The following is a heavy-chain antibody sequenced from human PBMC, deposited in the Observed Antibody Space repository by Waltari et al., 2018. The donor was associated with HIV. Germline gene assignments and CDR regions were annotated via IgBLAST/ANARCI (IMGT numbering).Heavy chain of an antibody. CDR3: ARQMTFYDAFDV. J-gene: IGHJ3*01. Sequence: QVQMVQSGAEVKKPGASVKVSCKTSGFSLTGYYIHWVRQAPGQGLEWMGWSDSNTGDTNYGLECEGRVTMTRDTSMRTAYMELRTLRSDDTALYYCARQMTFYDAFDVWGQGTVVTVSS. CDR2: SDSNTGDT. V-gene: IGHV1-2*02. CDR1: GFSLTGYY.